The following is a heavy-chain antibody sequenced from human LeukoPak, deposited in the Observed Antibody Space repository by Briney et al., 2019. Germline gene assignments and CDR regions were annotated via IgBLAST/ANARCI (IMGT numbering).Heavy chain of an antibody. Sequence: GESLKISCKGSGYSFTSYWIGWVRQMPGKGLEWMGIIYPGDSDTRYSPSFQGQVTISADKSISTAYLQWSSLKASGTAMYYCASEGMATTNVNAFDIWGQGTMVTVSS. CDR2: IYPGDSDT. CDR1: GYSFTSYW. D-gene: IGHD5-24*01. CDR3: ASEGMATTNVNAFDI. J-gene: IGHJ3*02. V-gene: IGHV5-51*01.